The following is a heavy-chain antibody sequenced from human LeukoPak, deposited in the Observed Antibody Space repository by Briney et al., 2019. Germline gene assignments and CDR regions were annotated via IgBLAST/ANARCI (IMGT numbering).Heavy chain of an antibody. CDR1: GDSISSRSYY. CDR2: LNYSGRT. J-gene: IGHJ4*02. CDR3: ARLGGSYSYFDY. D-gene: IGHD1-26*01. V-gene: IGHV4-39*07. Sequence: PSETLSLTCTVAGDSISSRSYYWVWIRQSPGKGLEWIGTLNYSGRTYYSPSLISRVTMSVDPSKTQFSLNLSSVTAADTAVYYRARLGGSYSYFDYWGQGTLVTVSS.